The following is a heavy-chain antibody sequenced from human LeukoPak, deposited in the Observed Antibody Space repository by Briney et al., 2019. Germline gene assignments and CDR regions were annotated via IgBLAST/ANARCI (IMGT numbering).Heavy chain of an antibody. V-gene: IGHV3-21*01. J-gene: IGHJ3*02. CDR2: ISTSNSYI. CDR1: GFIFYIYN. D-gene: IGHD3-22*01. Sequence: PGGPLRLSCAASGFIFYIYNMNGPRQAPGKGLEWVSSISTSNSYIYYTDSVKGRFTISRDNAKNLMYLQMNSLRAEDKTVYYFMREERMYYDSSGSYAFDIWGQGTMVTVSS. CDR3: MREERMYYDSSGSYAFDI.